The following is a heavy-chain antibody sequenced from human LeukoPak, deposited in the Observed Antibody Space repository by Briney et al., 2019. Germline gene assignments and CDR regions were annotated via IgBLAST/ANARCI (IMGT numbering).Heavy chain of an antibody. CDR2: ITPNIGST. Sequence: ASVTVSCKASGYTFTGYYIHWMRQAPGQGLEWLGMITPNIGSTTYAQKFQGRITMTSDKSTSTVYMDLSSLRFEDTAVYFCARTEYHYYYMDVWGKGTTVTVSS. CDR3: ARTEYHYYYMDV. V-gene: IGHV1-46*01. CDR1: GYTFTGYY. J-gene: IGHJ6*03.